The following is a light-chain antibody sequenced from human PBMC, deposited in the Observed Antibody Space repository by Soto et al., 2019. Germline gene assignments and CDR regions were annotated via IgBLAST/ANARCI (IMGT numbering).Light chain of an antibody. CDR3: AAWDDSLSGVV. J-gene: IGLJ2*01. Sequence: QSVLTQPPSASGTPGQRVTISCSGSSSNIGSNYVFWYQHLPGTAPKLLNYRNNQRPSGVPDRFSGSKSGTSASLAISGLRSEDETDYYCAAWDDSLSGVVFGGGTQLTVL. CDR1: SSNIGSNY. V-gene: IGLV1-47*01. CDR2: RNN.